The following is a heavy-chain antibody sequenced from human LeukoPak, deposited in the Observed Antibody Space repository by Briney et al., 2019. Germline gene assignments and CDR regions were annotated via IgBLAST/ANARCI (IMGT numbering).Heavy chain of an antibody. CDR2: IHYSGST. CDR3: TRDRGRGYNYGFDY. D-gene: IGHD5-18*01. J-gene: IGHJ4*02. CDR1: GGSISGYD. V-gene: IGHV4-59*12. Sequence: SETLSLTCTVSGGSISGYDWSWIRQPPGKGLEWIGYIHYSGSTNYNPSLKSRVTISVDTSKNQFSLKLSSVTAADTAVYYCTRDRGRGYNYGFDYWGQGTLVTVSS.